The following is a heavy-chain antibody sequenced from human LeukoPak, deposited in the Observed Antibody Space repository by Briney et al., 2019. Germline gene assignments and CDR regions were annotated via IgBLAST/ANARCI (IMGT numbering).Heavy chain of an antibody. CDR3: ARGPRDFWSGYYFCFDY. CDR1: GGSFSGYY. V-gene: IGHV4-34*01. J-gene: IGHJ4*02. Sequence: PSETLSLTCAAYGGSFSGYYWSWIRQPPGKGLEWIGEINHSGSTNYNPSLKSRVTISVDTSKNQFSLKLSSVTAADTAVYYCARGPRDFWSGYYFCFDYWGQGTLVTVSS. D-gene: IGHD3-3*01. CDR2: INHSGST.